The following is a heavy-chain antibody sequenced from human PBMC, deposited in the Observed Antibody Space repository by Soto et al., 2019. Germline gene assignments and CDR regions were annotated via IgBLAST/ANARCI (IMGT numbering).Heavy chain of an antibody. Sequence: PGGSLRLSCVTSGFIFTTNSMNWVRQVPEKGLQWLSSISSSGTFKSYGDSVKGRFTISRDNAKNSLFLEMNNLRGEDTGLYYCARDPPHGGTSSWDADSWGLG. CDR1: GFIFTTNS. V-gene: IGHV3-21*01. CDR2: ISSSGTFK. D-gene: IGHD2-15*01. CDR3: ARDPPHGGTSSWDADS. J-gene: IGHJ4*02.